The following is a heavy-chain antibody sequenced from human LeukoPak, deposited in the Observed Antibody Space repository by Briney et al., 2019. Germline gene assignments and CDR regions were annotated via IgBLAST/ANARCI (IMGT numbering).Heavy chain of an antibody. J-gene: IGHJ4*02. CDR3: ARAGSGWDRLDY. Sequence: SETLSLTCTVSGGSISSSPYYWGWIRQPPGKGLEWIGYIYDSGSTNYNPSLKSRVTISVDTSKNQFSLKLSSVTAADTAVYYCARAGSGWDRLDYWGQGTLVTVSS. V-gene: IGHV4-61*05. CDR2: IYDSGST. D-gene: IGHD6-19*01. CDR1: GGSISSSPYY.